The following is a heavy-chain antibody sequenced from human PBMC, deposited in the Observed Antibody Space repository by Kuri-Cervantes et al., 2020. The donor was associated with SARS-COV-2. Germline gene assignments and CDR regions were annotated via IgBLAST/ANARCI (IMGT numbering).Heavy chain of an antibody. CDR2: INSDGSST. Sequence: GESLKISCAASGFTFSSYWMHWVRQAPGKGLVWVSRINSDGSSTSYADSVKGRFTISRDNAKNSLYLQMNSLRAEDTAVYYCASDYGDYPLGLRHYYYMDVWGKGTTVTVSS. CDR3: ASDYGDYPLGLRHYYYMDV. CDR1: GFTFSSYW. V-gene: IGHV3-74*01. D-gene: IGHD4-17*01. J-gene: IGHJ6*03.